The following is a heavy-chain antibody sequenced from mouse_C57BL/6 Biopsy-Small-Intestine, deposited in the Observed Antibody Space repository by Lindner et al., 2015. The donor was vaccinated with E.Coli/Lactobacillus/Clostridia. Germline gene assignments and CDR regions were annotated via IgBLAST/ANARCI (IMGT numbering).Heavy chain of an antibody. V-gene: IGHV1-63*01. CDR2: IYPGGGYT. D-gene: IGHD2-4*01. Sequence: VQLQESGAELMKPGASVKLSCKASGYTFTNYWIGWAKQRPGHGLEWIGDIYPGGGYTNFNEKFKGKATLTADKSSSTAYMQFSSLTSEDSAIYYCARWDDYAGYFDVWGTGTTVTVSS. CDR1: GYTFTNYW. J-gene: IGHJ1*03. CDR3: ARWDDYAGYFDV.